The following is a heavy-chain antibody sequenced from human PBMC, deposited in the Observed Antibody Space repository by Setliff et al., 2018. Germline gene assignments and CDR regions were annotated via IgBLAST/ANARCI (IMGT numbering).Heavy chain of an antibody. CDR2: IYHSGST. V-gene: IGHV4-4*02. CDR3: ARALPLGFRSALIP. CDR1: GGSISSSNW. Sequence: SETLSLTCAVSGGSISSSNWWSWVRQPPGKGLEWIGEIYHSGSTNYNPSLESRVTISVDKSKNQFSLKLSSVTAADTAVYYCARALPLGFRSALIPWGQGTLVTVSS. D-gene: IGHD3-16*02. J-gene: IGHJ5*02.